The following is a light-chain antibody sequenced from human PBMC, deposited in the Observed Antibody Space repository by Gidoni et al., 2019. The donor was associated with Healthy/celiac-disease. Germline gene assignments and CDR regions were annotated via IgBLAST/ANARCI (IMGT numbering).Light chain of an antibody. Sequence: DIHMTQSPSTLSASVGDRVTITCRASQSISSWLDWYQQKPGKAPKLLIYDASSLESGVPSRFSGSGSGTEFTLTISSLQPDDFATYYCQQYNSYPLTFGGGTKVEIK. V-gene: IGKV1-5*01. CDR3: QQYNSYPLT. CDR2: DAS. CDR1: QSISSW. J-gene: IGKJ4*01.